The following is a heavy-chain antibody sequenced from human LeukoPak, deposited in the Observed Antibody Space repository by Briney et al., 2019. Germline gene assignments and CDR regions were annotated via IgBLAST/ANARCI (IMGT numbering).Heavy chain of an antibody. CDR1: GFTFSTSW. Sequence: GGSLRLSCAASGFTFSTSWMHWVRQAPGKGLVWVSRIKSDGSTTTYADSVKGRFTISRDNAKNTLFLQMNSLRAEDTAVYYCTRDLGSGTTSYWFDPWGQGTLVTVSS. CDR3: TRDLGSGTTSYWFDP. V-gene: IGHV3-74*01. J-gene: IGHJ5*02. CDR2: IKSDGSTT. D-gene: IGHD1-1*01.